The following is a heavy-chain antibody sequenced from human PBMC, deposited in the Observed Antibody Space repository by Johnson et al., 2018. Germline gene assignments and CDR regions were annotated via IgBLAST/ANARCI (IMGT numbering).Heavy chain of an antibody. J-gene: IGHJ4*01. CDR1: VFSLEEKN. Sequence: VLLVQSGGVVIQPGGSLGLSWTASVFSLEEKNMHWVRQTPGKGLEWISIIIGDGRTTFYADLVKGRLTISRDNRKNALYLPMNSLTTEDTARYYIGKDQCSGGSCFLLDYVGHGTLVTVSA. V-gene: IGHV3-43*01. CDR3: GKDQCSGGSCFLLDY. CDR2: IIGDGRTT. D-gene: IGHD2-15*01.